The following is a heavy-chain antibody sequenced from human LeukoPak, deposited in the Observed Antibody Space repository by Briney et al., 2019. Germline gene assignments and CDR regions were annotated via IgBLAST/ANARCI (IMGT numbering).Heavy chain of an antibody. V-gene: IGHV4-61*02. D-gene: IGHD2-21*02. J-gene: IGHJ4*02. CDR1: GGSISSGSYY. CDR2: IYTSGST. CDR3: AIEDCGGDCPIAA. Sequence: PSETLSLTCTVSGGSISSGSYYWSWIQRPPGKDLEWFGRIYTSGSTNYNPSLKSRVTISVDTSKNQFSLKLSSVTAADTAVYYCAIEDCGGDCPIAAWGQGTLVTVSS.